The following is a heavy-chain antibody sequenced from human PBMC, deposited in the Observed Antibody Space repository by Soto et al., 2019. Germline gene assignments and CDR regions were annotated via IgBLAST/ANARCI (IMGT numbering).Heavy chain of an antibody. D-gene: IGHD6-6*01. CDR2: INHSGST. CDR3: ALPPEYSSSSGY. J-gene: IGHJ4*02. Sequence: SETLSLTCAVYGGSFSGYYWSWIRQPPGKGLEWIGEINHSGSTNYNPSLKSRVTISVDTSKNQFSLKLSSVTAADTAVYYCALPPEYSSSSGYWGQGTLVTVSS. CDR1: GGSFSGYY. V-gene: IGHV4-34*01.